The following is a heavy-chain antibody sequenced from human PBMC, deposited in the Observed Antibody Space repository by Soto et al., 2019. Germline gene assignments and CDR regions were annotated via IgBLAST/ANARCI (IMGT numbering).Heavy chain of an antibody. V-gene: IGHV4-34*01. CDR2: INHSGST. J-gene: IGHJ2*01. CDR1: GGSFSGYY. CDR3: ARGLGNYGSGSYYRLAYWYFDL. D-gene: IGHD3-10*01. Sequence: KPSETLSLTCAVYGGSFSGYYWSWIRQPPGKGLEWIGEINHSGSTNYNPSLKSRVTISVDTSKNQFSLKLSSVTAADTAVYYCARGLGNYGSGSYYRLAYWYFDLWGRGTLVTVSS.